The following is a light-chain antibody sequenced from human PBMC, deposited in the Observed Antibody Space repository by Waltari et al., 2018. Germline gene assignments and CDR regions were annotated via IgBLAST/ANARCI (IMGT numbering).Light chain of an antibody. CDR1: QSVGRF. CDR2: DAS. J-gene: IGKJ1*01. Sequence: SCRASQSVGRFLACYQKKPGQAPRLLIYDASTRASGIPDRFSGSGSGTDFSLTISRLEPEDFAVYFCQKYVNLPATFGQGTKVEIQ. V-gene: IGKV3-20*01. CDR3: QKYVNLPAT.